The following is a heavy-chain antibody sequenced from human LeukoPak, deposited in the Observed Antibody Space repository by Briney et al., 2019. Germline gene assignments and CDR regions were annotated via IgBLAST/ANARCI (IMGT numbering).Heavy chain of an antibody. Sequence: GGSLRLSCAASGFTFSSYGMHWVRQAPGKGLEWVAVIWYDGSNKYYADSVKGRFTISRDNSKNTLYLQMNSLRAEDTAVYYCARVGGVVAATFYYYGMDVWGQGTTVTVSS. CDR2: IWYDGSNK. CDR1: GFTFSSYG. CDR3: ARVGGVVAATFYYYGMDV. D-gene: IGHD2-15*01. J-gene: IGHJ6*02. V-gene: IGHV3-33*01.